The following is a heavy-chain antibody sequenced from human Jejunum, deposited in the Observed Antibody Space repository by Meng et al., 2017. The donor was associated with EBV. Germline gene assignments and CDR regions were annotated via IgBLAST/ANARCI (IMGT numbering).Heavy chain of an antibody. V-gene: IGHV1-46*01. CDR1: GYIFTSHW. CDR2: INPSNGQT. CDR3: ARDVSKETEGAWWFDA. Sequence: QVQLVQSGAEVKKPGASVKVSCKASGYIFTSHWIHWVRQAPGQGLEWMAIINPSNGQTSYGQKFQDRVTLTRDTSTSTVYMQLNSLRSEDTAVYYCARDVSKETEGAWWFDAWGQGSLVNVSS. D-gene: IGHD4-11*01. J-gene: IGHJ5*02.